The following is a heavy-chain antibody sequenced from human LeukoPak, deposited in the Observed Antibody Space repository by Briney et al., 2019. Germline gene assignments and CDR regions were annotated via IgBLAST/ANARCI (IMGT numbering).Heavy chain of an antibody. D-gene: IGHD2-21*02. CDR3: ARDGGDGYYYYGMDV. V-gene: IGHV3-33*01. J-gene: IGHJ6*02. CDR1: GFTFSSYG. Sequence: GGSLRLSCAASGFTFSSYGMHWVRQAPGKGLEWVAVIWYDGSNKYYADSVKGRFTISRDNSKNTLYLQMNSLRAEDTAVCYCARDGGDGYYYYGMDVWGQGTTVTVSS. CDR2: IWYDGSNK.